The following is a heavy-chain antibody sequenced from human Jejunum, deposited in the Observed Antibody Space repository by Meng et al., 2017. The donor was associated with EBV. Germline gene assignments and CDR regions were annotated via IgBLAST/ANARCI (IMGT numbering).Heavy chain of an antibody. CDR1: GVTCSRYA. J-gene: IGHJ4*02. CDR2: KWFDGSIK. D-gene: IGHD1-1*01. CDR3: ARDPYDDKRADFDY. Sequence: VQVSGSWRGVVQAGTPLILSCAAFGVTCSRYAMEWVRPAPGKGVEWVEVKWFDGSIKYYADSVKGRFTISRDNSKNMVYLQMNSLTAEDTAVYYCARDPYDDKRADFDYWGQGTLVTVSS. V-gene: IGHV3-33*01.